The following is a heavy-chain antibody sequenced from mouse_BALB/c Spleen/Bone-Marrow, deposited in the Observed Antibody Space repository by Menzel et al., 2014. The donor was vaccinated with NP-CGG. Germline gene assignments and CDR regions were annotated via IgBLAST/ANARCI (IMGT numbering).Heavy chain of an antibody. CDR2: ISDGGTYT. Sequence: VQLKQSGGGLVKPGGSLKFSCAASGFTFSDYYMYWVRQTPEKRLEWVATISDGGTYTYYSDSVKGRFTISRDNARNNLYLQMSSLKSEDTAMYYCARDKGGYYVGGFAYWGQGTLVTVSA. CDR3: ARDKGGYYVGGFAY. J-gene: IGHJ3*01. V-gene: IGHV5-4*02. D-gene: IGHD2-3*01. CDR1: GFTFSDYY.